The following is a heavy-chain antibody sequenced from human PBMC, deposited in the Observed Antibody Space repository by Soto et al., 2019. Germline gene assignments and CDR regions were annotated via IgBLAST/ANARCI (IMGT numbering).Heavy chain of an antibody. CDR2: INHSGST. CDR1: GGSISSYY. J-gene: IGHJ4*02. Sequence: PSXTLSLTCTVSGGSISSYYWSWIVQPPGKGLEWIGEINHSGSTNYNPSLKSRVTISVDTSKNQFSLKLSSVTAADTAVYYCAREKPYSSSWYHDYWGQGTLVTVSS. D-gene: IGHD6-13*01. V-gene: IGHV4-34*01. CDR3: AREKPYSSSWYHDY.